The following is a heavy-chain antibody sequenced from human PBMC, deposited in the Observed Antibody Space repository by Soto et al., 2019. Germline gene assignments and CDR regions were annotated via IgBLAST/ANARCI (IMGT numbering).Heavy chain of an antibody. CDR2: ISYTGSA. CDR1: GGSISTYY. D-gene: IGHD4-17*01. V-gene: IGHV4-59*01. J-gene: IGHJ6*02. Sequence: SETLSLTCTVSGGSISTYYWSWIRQPPGKGLEWIGYISYTGSANYNASLKSRLTISVDTSKNQFSLKLSSVTAADTALYYCARVNYGDYYHVMDVWGQGTTVTVSS. CDR3: ARVNYGDYYHVMDV.